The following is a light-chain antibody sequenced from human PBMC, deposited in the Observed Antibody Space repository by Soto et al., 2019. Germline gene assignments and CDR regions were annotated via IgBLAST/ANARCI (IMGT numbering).Light chain of an antibody. CDR1: TSDVRGYNY. V-gene: IGLV2-8*01. J-gene: IGLJ2*01. CDR3: SSNAGSDILV. Sequence: QSVLGQPPSASGSPGQSITISCTGTTSDVRGYNYVSWYQHHPGSAPKLIIHEVNKRPSGVPDRFSGSKSGNTASLTVTGLQAEDEADYYCSSNAGSDILVFGEGTKVTVL. CDR2: EVN.